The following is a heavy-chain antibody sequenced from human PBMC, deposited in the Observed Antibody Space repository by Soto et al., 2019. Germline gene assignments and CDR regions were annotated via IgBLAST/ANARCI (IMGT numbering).Heavy chain of an antibody. J-gene: IGHJ6*02. D-gene: IGHD3-10*01. CDR2: IYHSGST. CDR3: ARVSWTYGSPDQYGMDV. Sequence: QVQLQESGPGLVKPSGTLSLTCAVSGGPISSSNWWSWVRQPPGKGLEWIGEIYHSGSTNYNPSLKSRVTISVDKSKNQFSLKLSSVTAADTAVYYCARVSWTYGSPDQYGMDVWGQGTTVTVSS. V-gene: IGHV4-4*02. CDR1: GGPISSSNW.